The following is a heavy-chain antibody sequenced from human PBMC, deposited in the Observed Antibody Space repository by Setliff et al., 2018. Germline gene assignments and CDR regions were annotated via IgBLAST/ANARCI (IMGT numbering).Heavy chain of an antibody. Sequence: ASVKVSCKASGGTFSSYAISWVRQAPGQGLEWMGGIIPILGIANYAQRFQGRVTITADESTSTAYMELSSLRSEDTAVYYCAGGYPSNFDYWGQGTLVTVSS. V-gene: IGHV1-69*10. CDR1: GGTFSSYA. CDR3: AGGYPSNFDY. D-gene: IGHD3-22*01. CDR2: IIPILGIA. J-gene: IGHJ4*02.